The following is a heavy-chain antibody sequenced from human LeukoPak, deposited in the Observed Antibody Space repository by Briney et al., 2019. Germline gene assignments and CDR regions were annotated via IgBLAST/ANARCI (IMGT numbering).Heavy chain of an antibody. J-gene: IGHJ4*02. Sequence: SETLSLTCTVSGGSISSYYWSWIRQPAGKGLEWIGRIYTSGSTNYNPSLKSRVTISVDTSKNQFALKLSSVTAADTAVYYCARQQDGYGSGRPFDYWGQGTLVTVSS. CDR2: IYTSGST. V-gene: IGHV4-4*07. CDR1: GGSISSYY. D-gene: IGHD3-10*01. CDR3: ARQQDGYGSGRPFDY.